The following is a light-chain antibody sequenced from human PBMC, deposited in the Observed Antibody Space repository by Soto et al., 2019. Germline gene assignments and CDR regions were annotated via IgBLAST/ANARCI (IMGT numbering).Light chain of an antibody. CDR2: DAS. CDR1: QSVTNSY. CDR3: LEYGRSLT. J-gene: IGKJ4*01. Sequence: IVVTQSPGTLSLSTGERATLSCRASQSVTNSYLAWYQHKPGQAPRLFIYDASRRATGIPDRFSGIGSGTDFTLSIMRLQPEDFTVYFCLEYGRSLTFGGGT. V-gene: IGKV3-20*01.